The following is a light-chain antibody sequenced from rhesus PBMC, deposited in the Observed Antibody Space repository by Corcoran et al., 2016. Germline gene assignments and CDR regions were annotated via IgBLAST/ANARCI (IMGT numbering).Light chain of an antibody. Sequence: DIQMTQSPPSLSASVGDTVTITCRASQGITNDLAWFQQKPGETPHLLLYGASSLNSGIPSRFRGSGAGTDFTLTINHLQPEDLATYYCQHYYTIPYSFGQGTKVEIK. CDR1: QGITND. CDR3: QHYYTIPYS. V-gene: IGKV1-80*01. CDR2: GAS. J-gene: IGKJ2*01.